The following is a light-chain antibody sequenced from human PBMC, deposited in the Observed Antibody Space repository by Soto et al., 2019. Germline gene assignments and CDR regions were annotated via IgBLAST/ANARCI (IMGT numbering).Light chain of an antibody. V-gene: IGKV3-11*01. CDR2: DAS. CDR3: QQRSSWPLT. CDR1: QSVSSY. Sequence: EIVMTQSPATLSVSPGERATLSCRASQSVSSYLAWYQQKSGQAPRLLIYDASNRATGIPARFSGSGSGTDFTLTISGLEPEDFAVYYCQQRSSWPLTFGQGTRLEIK. J-gene: IGKJ5*01.